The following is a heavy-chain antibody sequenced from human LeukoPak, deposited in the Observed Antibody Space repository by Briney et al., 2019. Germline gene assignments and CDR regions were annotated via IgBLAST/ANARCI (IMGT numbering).Heavy chain of an antibody. V-gene: IGHV3-30*02. CDR2: IRYDGSNK. J-gene: IGHJ6*03. Sequence: GGSLRLSCAASGFTFSSYGMHWVRQAPGKGREWVAFIRYDGSNKYYADSGKGRFTISRDNSKNTLYLQMNSLRAEDTAVYYCAKDSIAAAPGYYYYMDVWGKGTTVTVSS. CDR1: GFTFSSYG. D-gene: IGHD6-13*01. CDR3: AKDSIAAAPGYYYYMDV.